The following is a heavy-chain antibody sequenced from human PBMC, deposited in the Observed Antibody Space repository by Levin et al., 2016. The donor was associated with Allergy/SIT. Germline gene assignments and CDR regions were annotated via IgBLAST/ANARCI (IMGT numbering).Heavy chain of an antibody. CDR2: IYYSGST. J-gene: IGHJ3*02. Sequence: WIRQPPGKGLEWIGYIYYSGSTYYNPSLKSRVTISVDTSKNQFSLKLSSVTAADTAVYYCARERVDYGDYSSDAFDIWGQGTMVTVSS. CDR3: ARERVDYGDYSSDAFDI. D-gene: IGHD4-17*01. V-gene: IGHV4-30-4*01.